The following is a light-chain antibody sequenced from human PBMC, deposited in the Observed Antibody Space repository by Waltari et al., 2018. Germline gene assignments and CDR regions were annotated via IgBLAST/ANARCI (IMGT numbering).Light chain of an antibody. CDR1: QCIISY. V-gene: IGKV1-39*01. CDR3: QQSYSTPPYT. J-gene: IGKJ2*01. Sequence: DIQMTQSPSSLSASVGDRVTITCRASQCIISYLNWYQQKPGKAPKLLIYAASSLPSGVPSRFSGSGSVTDFTLTISSLQPEDFATYYCQQSYSTPPYTFGQGTKLEIK. CDR2: AAS.